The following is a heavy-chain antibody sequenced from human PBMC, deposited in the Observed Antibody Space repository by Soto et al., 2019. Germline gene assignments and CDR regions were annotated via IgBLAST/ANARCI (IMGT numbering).Heavy chain of an antibody. CDR2: INSDGTNT. D-gene: IGHD2-8*01. V-gene: IGHV3-74*01. CDR3: ARDLIAKDAFDI. Sequence: EVQLVESGGDLVQPGGSLRLSCEASGFTLSNYWIHWVRQAPGKGLVWVSRINSDGTNTRYADSVRGRFAISRDNAKNTVYLQMTSLRAEDTAVYYCARDLIAKDAFDIWGQGTMVTVSS. J-gene: IGHJ3*02. CDR1: GFTLSNYW.